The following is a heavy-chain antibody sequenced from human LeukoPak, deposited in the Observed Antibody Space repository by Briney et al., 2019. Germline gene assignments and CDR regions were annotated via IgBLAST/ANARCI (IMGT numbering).Heavy chain of an antibody. D-gene: IGHD3-22*01. CDR3: ARGSYYYDSTGYYFGY. V-gene: IGHV4-30-4*01. CDR2: IYYRGST. CDR1: GDSIKSGDNY. J-gene: IGHJ4*02. Sequence: PSETLSLTCTVSGDSIKSGDNYWSWVRQSPGKGLEWIGYIYYRGSTSYNPSLKSRITLSVDTSKNQFSLTLSSVTAADTAVYYCARGSYYYDSTGYYFGYWGQGTLVSVSS.